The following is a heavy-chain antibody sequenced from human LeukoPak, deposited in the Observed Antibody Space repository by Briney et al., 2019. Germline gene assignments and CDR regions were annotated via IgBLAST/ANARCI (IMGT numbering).Heavy chain of an antibody. CDR2: ISGSGGST. CDR1: GFTFSSYA. V-gene: IGHV3-23*01. Sequence: GGSLRLSRAASGFTFSSYAMSWVRQAPGKGLEWVSAISGSGGSTYYADSVKGRFTISRDNSKNTLYLQMNSLRAEDTAVYYCANYRSSTSCYSSLSDYWGQGTLVTVSS. CDR3: ANYRSSTSCYSSLSDY. D-gene: IGHD2-2*01. J-gene: IGHJ4*02.